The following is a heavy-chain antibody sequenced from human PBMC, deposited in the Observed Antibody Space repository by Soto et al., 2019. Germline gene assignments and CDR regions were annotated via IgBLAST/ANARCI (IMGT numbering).Heavy chain of an antibody. J-gene: IGHJ3*02. Sequence: SVKVSCKASGGTFSSYAISWVRQAPGQGLEWMGGIIPIFGTANYAQRFQGRVTITADESTSTAYMELSSLRSEDTAVYYCARDYAVYIVGAIDHDAFDIWGQGTMVTVSS. CDR2: IIPIFGTA. V-gene: IGHV1-69*13. D-gene: IGHD1-26*01. CDR1: GGTFSSYA. CDR3: ARDYAVYIVGAIDHDAFDI.